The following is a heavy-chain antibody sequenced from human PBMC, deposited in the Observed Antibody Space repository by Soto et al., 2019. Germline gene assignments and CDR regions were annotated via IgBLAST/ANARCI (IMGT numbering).Heavy chain of an antibody. CDR2: ITRGGSTI. V-gene: IGHV3-48*03. CDR3: ASVWSGYSGAHF. J-gene: IGHJ4*02. D-gene: IGHD3-3*01. Sequence: LRLSCAASGFTFSSYEMIWVRQAPGEGLECLSYITRGGSTIHYADSVKGRFTISRDNAKNSLYLQMNSLRAEDSAVYYCASVWSGYSGAHFWGQGTLVTVSS. CDR1: GFTFSSYE.